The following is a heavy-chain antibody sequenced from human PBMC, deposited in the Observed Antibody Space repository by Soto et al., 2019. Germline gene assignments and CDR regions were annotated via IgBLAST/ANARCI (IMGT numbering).Heavy chain of an antibody. CDR2: IYYSGST. CDR3: ARHNYGSGSTYFDY. Sequence: QVQLQESGPGLVKPSETLSLACTVSGGSISSYYWSWIRQPPGKGLEWIGYIYYSGSTNYNPSLKSRVTISLGTSKNQFSLKLSSVTAADTAVYYCARHNYGSGSTYFDYWGQGTLVTVSS. V-gene: IGHV4-59*08. D-gene: IGHD3-10*01. J-gene: IGHJ4*02. CDR1: GGSISSYY.